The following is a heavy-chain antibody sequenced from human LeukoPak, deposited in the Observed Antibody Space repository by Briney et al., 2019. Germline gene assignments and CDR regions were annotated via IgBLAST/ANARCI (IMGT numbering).Heavy chain of an antibody. V-gene: IGHV3-7*01. D-gene: IGHD2-15*01. Sequence: GGSLRLSCAASGFTFSSYWMSWVRQAPGKGLEWVANIKQDGSEKYYVDSVKGRFTISRDNAKNSLYLQMNSLRAEDTAVYYCARVRGCSGGSCYFDYWGQGTLVTVPS. J-gene: IGHJ4*02. CDR1: GFTFSSYW. CDR2: IKQDGSEK. CDR3: ARVRGCSGGSCYFDY.